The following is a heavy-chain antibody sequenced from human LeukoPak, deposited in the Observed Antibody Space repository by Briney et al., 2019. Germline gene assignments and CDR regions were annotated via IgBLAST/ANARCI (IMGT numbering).Heavy chain of an antibody. CDR2: ISWNSGSI. CDR1: GFTFDDYA. J-gene: IGHJ6*03. CDR3: ARAIYMDV. Sequence: GGSLRLSCAASGFTFDDYAMHWVRQAPGKGLEWVSGISWNSGSIGYADSVKGRFTISRDNAKNSLYLQMNSLRAEDTAVYYCARAIYMDVWGKGTTVTISS. V-gene: IGHV3-9*01.